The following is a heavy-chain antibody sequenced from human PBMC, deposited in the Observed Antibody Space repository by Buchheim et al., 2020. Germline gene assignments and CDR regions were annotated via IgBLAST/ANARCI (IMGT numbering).Heavy chain of an antibody. D-gene: IGHD3-10*01. J-gene: IGHJ6*02. CDR3: ARDPGGKGYYGSGSYDDYYYYYGMDV. CDR1: GGSISSGGYY. Sequence: QVQLQESGPGLVKPSQTLSLTCTVSGGSISSGGYYWSWIRQHPGKGLEWIGYIYYSGSTYYNPSLKSRVTISVDTSKNQFSLKLSSVTAADTAVYYCARDPGGKGYYGSGSYDDYYYYYGMDVWGQGTT. CDR2: IYYSGST. V-gene: IGHV4-31*03.